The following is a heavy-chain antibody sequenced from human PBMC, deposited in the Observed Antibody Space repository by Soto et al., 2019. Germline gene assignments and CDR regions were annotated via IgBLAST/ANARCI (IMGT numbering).Heavy chain of an antibody. V-gene: IGHV1-18*01. CDR3: ARRGMVRGVPSNWFDP. J-gene: IGHJ5*02. Sequence: QFQLVQSGAEVKKPGASVKVSGKASGYPFTSYGISWGRQAPGQGLEWRGWISAYNGNTNYAQKLQGRVTMTTATSTTTAYMELRRLRSDDTALYYCARRGMVRGVPSNWFDPWGQGTLVTVSS. CDR1: GYPFTSYG. CDR2: ISAYNGNT. D-gene: IGHD3-10*01.